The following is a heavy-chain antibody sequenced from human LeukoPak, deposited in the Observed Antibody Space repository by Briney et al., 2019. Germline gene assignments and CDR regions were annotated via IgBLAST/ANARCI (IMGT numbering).Heavy chain of an antibody. CDR2: FDPEDGET. V-gene: IGHV1-24*01. D-gene: IGHD2-2*01. CDR1: GYTLTELS. Sequence: ASVKVSCKVSGYTLTELSMHWVRQAPGKGLEWMGGFDPEDGETIYAQKFQGRVTMTEDTSTDTAYMELSSLRSEDTAVYYCATGLGCSSTSCPAGTYWGQGPWSPSPQ. J-gene: IGHJ4*02. CDR3: ATGLGCSSTSCPAGTY.